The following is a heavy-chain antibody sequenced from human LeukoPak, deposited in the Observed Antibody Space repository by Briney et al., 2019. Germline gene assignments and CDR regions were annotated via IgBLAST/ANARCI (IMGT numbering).Heavy chain of an antibody. D-gene: IGHD6-19*01. J-gene: IGHJ4*02. CDR3: ARTGMAGQWLAY. V-gene: IGHV6-1*01. Sequence: SQTLSLTCAISGDIFSSNSAAWNWIRQAPSRGLEWLGRTYYRSKWYNDYAVSVKSRITINPDTSKNQFSLQLNSVTPEDTAVYYCARTGMAGQWLAYWGQGTLVTVSS. CDR2: TYYRSKWYN. CDR1: GDIFSSNSAA.